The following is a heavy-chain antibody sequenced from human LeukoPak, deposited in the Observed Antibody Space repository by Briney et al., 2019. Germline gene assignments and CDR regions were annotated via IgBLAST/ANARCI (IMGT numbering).Heavy chain of an antibody. Sequence: ASVTVSCKASGYTFTSYGISWVRQAPGQGLEWMGWISAYNGNTNYAQKLQGRVTMTTDTSTSTAYMELRSLRSDDTAVYYCARLDYYGSGSYYNVGNDYWGQGTLVTVSS. D-gene: IGHD3-10*01. CDR1: GYTFTSYG. V-gene: IGHV1-18*01. CDR2: ISAYNGNT. J-gene: IGHJ4*02. CDR3: ARLDYYGSGSYYNVGNDY.